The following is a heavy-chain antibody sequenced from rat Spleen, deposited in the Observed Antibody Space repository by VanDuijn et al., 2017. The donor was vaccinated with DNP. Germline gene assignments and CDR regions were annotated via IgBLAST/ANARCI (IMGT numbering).Heavy chain of an antibody. V-gene: IGHV3-1*01. CDR3: ARWSRYFDY. CDR2: ISYSGST. CDR1: GYSITSHY. Sequence: QLQESGPGLVKPSQSLSLTCSVTGYSITSHYWGWIRKFPGNKMEYIGHISYSGSTNYNPTLKSRFSITRDTSKNQFFLQLNSVTTEDTATYYCARWSRYFDYWGQGVMVTVSS. J-gene: IGHJ2*01.